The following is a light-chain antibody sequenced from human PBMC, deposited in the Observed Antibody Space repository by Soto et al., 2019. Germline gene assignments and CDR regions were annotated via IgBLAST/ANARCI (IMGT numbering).Light chain of an antibody. V-gene: IGLV1-44*01. CDR3: DSWDDSMKGPV. J-gene: IGLJ2*01. CDR1: SSNIGNNT. CDR2: NYN. Sequence: QSVLTQPPSASGTPGQRVTLSCSGSSSNIGNNTVNWYQQVPGTAPKFLMNNYNQRPSGVPDRISGSKSGTSASLAISGLQSEDEDDYYCDSWDDSMKGPVFGGGTKLTVL.